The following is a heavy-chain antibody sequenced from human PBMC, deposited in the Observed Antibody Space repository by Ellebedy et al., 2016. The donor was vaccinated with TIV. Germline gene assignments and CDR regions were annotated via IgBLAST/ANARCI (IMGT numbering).Heavy chain of an antibody. CDR1: GYTFTSYD. D-gene: IGHD3-3*01. CDR2: MNPNSGNT. J-gene: IGHJ6*02. Sequence: ASVKVSXXASGYTFTSYDINWVRQATGQGLEWMGWMNPNSGNTGYAQKFQGRVTITADESTSTAYMELSSLRSEDTAVYYCARGHASGQYYYYGMDVWGQGTTVTVSS. CDR3: ARGHASGQYYYYGMDV. V-gene: IGHV1-8*01.